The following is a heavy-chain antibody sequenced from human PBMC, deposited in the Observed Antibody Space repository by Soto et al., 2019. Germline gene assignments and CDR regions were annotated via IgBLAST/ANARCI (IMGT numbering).Heavy chain of an antibody. Sequence: PGGSLRLSCAASGFIFSNAWMNWVRQAPGKGLEWVGRIKSKTDGGTTDYAAPVKGRFTISRDDSKNTLYLQMNSLKTEDTAVYYCTSHSYYDFWSGYSPDVWGQGTTVTVSS. CDR3: TSHSYYDFWSGYSPDV. D-gene: IGHD3-3*01. CDR2: IKSKTDGGTT. J-gene: IGHJ6*02. CDR1: GFIFSNAW. V-gene: IGHV3-15*07.